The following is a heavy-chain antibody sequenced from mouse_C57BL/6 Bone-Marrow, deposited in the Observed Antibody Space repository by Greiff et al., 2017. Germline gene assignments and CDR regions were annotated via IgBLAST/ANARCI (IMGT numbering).Heavy chain of an antibody. D-gene: IGHD1-1*01. V-gene: IGHV5-15*01. CDR2: ISNLAYSI. Sequence: EVKLVESGGGLVQPGGSLKLSCAASGFTFSDYGMAWVRQAPRKGPEWVAFISNLAYSIYYADTVTGRFTISRENAKNTLYLEMSSLRSEDTAMYYCARRDYYGSSPWFAYWGQGTLVTVSA. CDR3: ARRDYYGSSPWFAY. J-gene: IGHJ3*01. CDR1: GFTFSDYG.